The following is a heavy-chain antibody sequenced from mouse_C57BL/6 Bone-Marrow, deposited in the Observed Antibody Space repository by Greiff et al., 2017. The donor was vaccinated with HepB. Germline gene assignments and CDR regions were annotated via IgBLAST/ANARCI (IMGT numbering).Heavy chain of an antibody. J-gene: IGHJ3*01. CDR1: GYTFTDYY. D-gene: IGHD2-3*01. CDR3: ARGRWLLPAWFAY. CDR2: IYPGSGNT. Sequence: VQLQQSGAELVRPGASVKLSCKASGYTFTDYYINWVKQRPGQGLEWIARIYPGSGNTYYNEKFKGKATLTAEKSSSTAYMQLSSLTSEDSAFYFCARGRWLLPAWFAYWGQGTLVTVSA. V-gene: IGHV1-76*01.